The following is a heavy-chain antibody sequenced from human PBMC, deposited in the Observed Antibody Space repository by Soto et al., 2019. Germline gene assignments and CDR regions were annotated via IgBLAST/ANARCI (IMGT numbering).Heavy chain of an antibody. D-gene: IGHD4-17*01. V-gene: IGHV4-31*03. CDR2: IYYSGST. J-gene: IGHJ4*02. Sequence: QVQLQESGPGLVKPSQTLSLTCTVSGGSISSGGYYWSWVRQHPGKGLDLIGYIYYSGSTYYNPSLKSRVIISLDTSKNQYSLKLSSVTAADTAAYYCARIWGYGGNSRFDYWGQGTLVIDSS. CDR3: ARIWGYGGNSRFDY. CDR1: GGSISSGGYY.